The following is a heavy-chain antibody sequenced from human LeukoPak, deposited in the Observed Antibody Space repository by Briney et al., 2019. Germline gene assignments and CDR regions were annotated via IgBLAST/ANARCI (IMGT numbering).Heavy chain of an antibody. Sequence: GGSLRLSCVASGFTFSTSAMSWVRQAPGKGLEWVSAISGSGGKTYYADSVKGRFTISRDNSQNTLYLYMNSLRADNTAVYYCGKEMTSMVTVEYWGQGTLVTVSS. CDR2: ISGSGGKT. V-gene: IGHV3-23*01. CDR1: GFTFSTSA. CDR3: GKEMTSMVTVEY. J-gene: IGHJ4*02. D-gene: IGHD5-18*01.